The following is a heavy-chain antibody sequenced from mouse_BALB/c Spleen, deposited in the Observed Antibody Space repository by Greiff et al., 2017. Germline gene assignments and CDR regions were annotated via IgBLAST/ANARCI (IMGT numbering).Heavy chain of an antibody. CDR3: ARGGGHYYLFAY. CDR2: ISYDGSN. CDR1: GYSITSGYY. V-gene: IGHV3-6*02. J-gene: IGHJ3*01. Sequence: EVQLQQSGPGLVKPSQSLSLTCSVTGYSITSGYYWNWIRQFPGNKLEWLGYISYDGSNNYNPSLKNRISITRDTSKNQFFLKLNSVTTEDTATYYCARGGGHYYLFAYWGQGTLVTVSA. D-gene: IGHD1-2*01.